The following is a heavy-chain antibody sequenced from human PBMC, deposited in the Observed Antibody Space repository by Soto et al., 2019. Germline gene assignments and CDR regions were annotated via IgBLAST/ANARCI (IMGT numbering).Heavy chain of an antibody. Sequence: SVKVSCKASGGTFSSYAISWVRQAPGQGLEWMGGIIPIFGTANYAQKFQGRVTITADESTSTAYMELSSLRSEDTAVYYCARERRSEYSSSSHWLDYRGQGTLVTVSS. CDR3: ARERRSEYSSSSHWLDY. V-gene: IGHV1-69*13. CDR2: IIPIFGTA. CDR1: GGTFSSYA. D-gene: IGHD6-6*01. J-gene: IGHJ4*02.